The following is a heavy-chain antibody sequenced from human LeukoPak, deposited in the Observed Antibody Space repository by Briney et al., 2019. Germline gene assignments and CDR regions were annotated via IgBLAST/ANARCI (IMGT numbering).Heavy chain of an antibody. CDR1: GYTFTSYA. J-gene: IGHJ6*03. Sequence: ASVKVSCKASGYTFTSYAMNWVRQAPGQGLEWMGWINTNTGNPTYAQGFTGRFVFSLDTSVSTAYLQISSLKAEDTAVYYCARSAEESGYCGGDCYLQPPYYYYYMDVWGKGTTVTVSS. D-gene: IGHD2-21*01. CDR2: INTNTGNP. CDR3: ARSAEESGYCGGDCYLQPPYYYYYMDV. V-gene: IGHV7-4-1*02.